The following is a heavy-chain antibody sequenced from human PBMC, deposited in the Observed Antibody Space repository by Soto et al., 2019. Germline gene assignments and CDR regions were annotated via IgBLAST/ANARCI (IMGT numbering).Heavy chain of an antibody. CDR2: ISAYNGNT. CDR3: ARDFWSGPMIYYFDY. CDR1: GYTFTSYG. D-gene: IGHD3-3*01. V-gene: IGHV1-18*01. Sequence: ASVKVSCKASGYTFTSYGISWVRQAPGQGLEWMGWISAYNGNTNYAQKLQGRVTMTTDTSTSTAYMELRSLGSDDTAVYYCARDFWSGPMIYYFDYWGQGTLVTVSS. J-gene: IGHJ4*02.